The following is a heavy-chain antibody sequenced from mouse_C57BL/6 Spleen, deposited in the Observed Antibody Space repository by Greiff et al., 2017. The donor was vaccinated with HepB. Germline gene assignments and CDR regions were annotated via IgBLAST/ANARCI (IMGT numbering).Heavy chain of an antibody. D-gene: IGHD2-4*01. CDR1: GYSITSGYY. J-gene: IGHJ3*01. Sequence: EVKLMESGPGLVKPSQSLSLTCSVTGYSITSGYYWNWIRQFPGNKLEWMGYISYDGSNNYNPSLKNRISITRDTSKNQFFLKLNSVTTEDTATYYCARDDYDGGDWFAYWGQGTLVTVSA. CDR2: ISYDGSN. V-gene: IGHV3-6*01. CDR3: ARDDYDGGDWFAY.